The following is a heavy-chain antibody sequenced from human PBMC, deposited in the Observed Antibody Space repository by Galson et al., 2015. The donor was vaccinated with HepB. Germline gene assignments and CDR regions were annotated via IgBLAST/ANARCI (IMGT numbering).Heavy chain of an antibody. D-gene: IGHD2-2*01. J-gene: IGHJ4*01. CDR2: INPNSDGT. CDR1: GYTFTAYY. CDR3: ARVVRSSCYWIGY. Sequence: SVKVSCKDSGYTFTAYYIHWVRQAPGQGLEWRGRINPNSDGTNYAQKFQGRVTMTRDTSISTAYMELSRLRSDDTAVYYCARVVRSSCYWIGYWGHGTLVTVSS. V-gene: IGHV1-2*06.